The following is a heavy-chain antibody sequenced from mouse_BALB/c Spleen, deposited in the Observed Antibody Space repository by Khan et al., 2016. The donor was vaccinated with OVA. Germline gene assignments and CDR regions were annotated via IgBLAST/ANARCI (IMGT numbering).Heavy chain of an antibody. CDR1: GYSITSDYA. Sequence: EVQLQESGPGLVKPSQSLSLTCTVTGYSITSDYAWNWIRQFPGNKLEWMGYISYSGSTSYTPSLKSRISVTRDTSKNQFFLQLTSVTSEDTATXYCVRGRAYWGQGTLVTVSA. CDR2: ISYSGST. J-gene: IGHJ3*01. D-gene: IGHD3-3*01. CDR3: VRGRAY. V-gene: IGHV3-2*02.